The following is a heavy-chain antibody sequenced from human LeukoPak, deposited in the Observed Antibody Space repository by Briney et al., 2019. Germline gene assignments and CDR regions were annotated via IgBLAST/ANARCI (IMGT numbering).Heavy chain of an antibody. CDR3: ARVRAVSGTDWFDP. D-gene: IGHD6-19*01. V-gene: IGHV7-4-1*02. J-gene: IGHJ5*02. Sequence: ASVKVSCKASGYTFTNYAMNWVRQAPGQGLEWMGWINTNTGNPTYAQGFTGRFVFSLDTSVSTAYLQISSLKAEDTAVYYCARVRAVSGTDWFDPWGREPWSPSPQ. CDR2: INTNTGNP. CDR1: GYTFTNYA.